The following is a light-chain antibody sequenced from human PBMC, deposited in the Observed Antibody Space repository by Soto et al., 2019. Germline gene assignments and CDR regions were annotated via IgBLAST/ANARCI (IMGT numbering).Light chain of an antibody. CDR3: QSYDISLSGYV. CDR1: SSNIGAGYD. V-gene: IGLV1-40*01. J-gene: IGLJ1*01. Sequence: QSALTQPPSVSGAPGQRVTISCTGSSSNIGAGYDVHWYQQLPGTAPKLLIYGNNNRPSGVPDRFSGSKSGTSASLAITGLQAEDEADYYCQSYDISLSGYVFGTGTKVTVL. CDR2: GNN.